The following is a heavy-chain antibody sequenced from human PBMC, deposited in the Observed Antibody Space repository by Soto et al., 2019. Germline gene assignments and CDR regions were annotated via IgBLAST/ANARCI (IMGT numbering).Heavy chain of an antibody. CDR2: IYHSGST. D-gene: IGHD2-21*02. CDR3: GRAGGYCGGDCYPNWFDP. CDR1: GGSISSGGYS. V-gene: IGHV4-30-2*01. J-gene: IGHJ5*02. Sequence: QLQLQESGSGLVKPSQTLSLTCAVSGGSISSGGYSWSWIRQPPGKGLEWIGYIYHSGSTYYNPSLTSRVTISVDRSKNQFSLKLGSVTAADTAVYYCGRAGGYCGGDCYPNWFDPWGQGTLVTVSS.